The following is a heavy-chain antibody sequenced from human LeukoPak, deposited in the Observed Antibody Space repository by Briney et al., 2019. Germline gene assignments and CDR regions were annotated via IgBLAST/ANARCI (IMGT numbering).Heavy chain of an antibody. CDR3: ARLKLSVAVGLA. D-gene: IGHD6-19*01. CDR1: GGSLSSSSYY. Sequence: SETLSLICTVSGGSLSSSSYYWGWIRQPPGKGLEWNGSIYYNGSTYYNPSLTSRVTISVATSKNQFSLTLSSVTAADTAVYYCARLKLSVAVGLAWGQRTPFTVSS. CDR2: IYYNGST. J-gene: IGHJ5*02. V-gene: IGHV4-39*01.